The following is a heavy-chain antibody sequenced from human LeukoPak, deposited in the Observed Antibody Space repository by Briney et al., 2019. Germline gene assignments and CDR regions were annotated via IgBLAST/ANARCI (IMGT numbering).Heavy chain of an antibody. CDR1: GYTFTSYY. CDR3: ARGTRIVGATFAALDI. D-gene: IGHD1-26*01. Sequence: ASVKVSCKASGYTFTSYYMHWVRQAPGQGLGWMGIINPSGGSTSYAQKFQGRVTMTRDTSTSTVYMELSSLRSEDTAVYYCARGTRIVGATFAALDIWGQGAMVTVSS. CDR2: INPSGGST. J-gene: IGHJ3*02. V-gene: IGHV1-46*01.